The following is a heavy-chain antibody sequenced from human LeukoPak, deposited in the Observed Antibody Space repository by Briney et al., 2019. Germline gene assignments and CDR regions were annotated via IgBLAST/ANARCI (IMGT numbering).Heavy chain of an antibody. V-gene: IGHV3-48*04. CDR2: ISSSSSTI. J-gene: IGHJ4*02. Sequence: PGGSLRLSCAASGFTFSSYSMNWVRQAPGKGLEWVSYISSSSSTIYYAGSVRGRFTISRDNAKNTLYLQMNSLRAEDTAVYYCARGGTTGFPYWGQGTLVTVSS. CDR1: GFTFSSYS. D-gene: IGHD2/OR15-2a*01. CDR3: ARGGTTGFPY.